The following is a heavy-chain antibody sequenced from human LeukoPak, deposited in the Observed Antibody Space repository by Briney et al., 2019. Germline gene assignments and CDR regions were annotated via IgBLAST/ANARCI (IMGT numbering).Heavy chain of an antibody. CDR1: GYTFTDYY. CDR3: ARAGDSRAFDI. V-gene: IGHV1-2*02. CDR2: INPNSGST. Sequence: ASVKVSCKASGYTFTDYYMHWVRQAPGQGLEWMGWINPNSGSTNYAQKFQGRVTMTRDTSISTAYMELSRLRSDDTAVYYCARAGDSRAFDIWGQGTMVTVSS. J-gene: IGHJ3*02. D-gene: IGHD5-18*01.